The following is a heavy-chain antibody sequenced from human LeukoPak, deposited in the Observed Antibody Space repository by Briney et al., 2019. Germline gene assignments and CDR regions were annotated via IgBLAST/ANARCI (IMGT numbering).Heavy chain of an antibody. CDR2: IVPIFGTA. CDR3: ARGGLSVVRGLFDF. Sequence: ASVKVSCKASGGTFNSYAINWVRQAHGQGLEWMGGIVPIFGTANQAQKFQGRVTISADESTSTAYMELTSLRSEDTAVYYCARGGLSVVRGLFDFSGQGTLVTVSS. V-gene: IGHV1-69*13. CDR1: GGTFNSYA. J-gene: IGHJ4*02. D-gene: IGHD3-10*01.